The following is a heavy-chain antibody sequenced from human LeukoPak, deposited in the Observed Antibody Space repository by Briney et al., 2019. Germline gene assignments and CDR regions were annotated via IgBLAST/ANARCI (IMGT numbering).Heavy chain of an antibody. CDR3: ARGTIGTTPYYFDY. V-gene: IGHV3-21*01. CDR1: GFTFSSYS. D-gene: IGHD1-1*01. J-gene: IGHJ4*02. CDR2: ISSTTSYI. Sequence: PGGSLRLSCAASGFTFSSYSMNWVRQAPGKGLEWVSCISSTTSYIYYADSVEGRFTVSRDNAKNSLFLQMNSLRAEDTAVYYCARGTIGTTPYYFDYWGQGTLVTVSS.